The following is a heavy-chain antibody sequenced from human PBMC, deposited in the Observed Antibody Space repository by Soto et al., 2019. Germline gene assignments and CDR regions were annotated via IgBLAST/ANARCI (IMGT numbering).Heavy chain of an antibody. V-gene: IGHV3-15*01. J-gene: IGHJ4*02. Sequence: EVQLVESGGGLVKPGGSLGLSCAVSGFTFNNAWMSWVRQAPGKGLEWVGRIKSKTDGGTTDHAASVKGRFTISRDDSKNTLYPPMDSLKIEDTAMYYCTTSPRAQYWGQGTLVSVSS. CDR3: TTSPRAQY. CDR1: GFTFNNAW. CDR2: IKSKTDGGTT.